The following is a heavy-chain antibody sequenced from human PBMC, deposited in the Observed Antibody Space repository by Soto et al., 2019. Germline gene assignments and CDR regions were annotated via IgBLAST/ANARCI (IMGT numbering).Heavy chain of an antibody. J-gene: IGHJ3*01. CDR2: INDISNAI. Sequence: EVQLVESGGGLVQPGGSLRLSCTASGFTFTDHSMNWVRHAPGKGLEWLSYINDISNAIHYADSVKGRFAMSRDNAKKSVFLQMNSLRVEDKGVYYCARDRPTTFSADLWGQGTVVTVSS. V-gene: IGHV3-48*04. D-gene: IGHD5-12*01. CDR1: GFTFTDHS. CDR3: ARDRPTTFSADL.